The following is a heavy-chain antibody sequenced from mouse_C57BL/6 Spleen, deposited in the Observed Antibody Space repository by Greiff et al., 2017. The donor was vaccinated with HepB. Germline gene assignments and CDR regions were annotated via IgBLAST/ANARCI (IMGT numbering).Heavy chain of an antibody. J-gene: IGHJ3*01. Sequence: VQLVESGAELVKPGASVKMSCKASGYTFTSYWITWVKQRPGQGLEWIGDIYPGSGSTNYNEKFKSKATLTVDTSSSTAYMQLSSLTSEDSAVYYWARSGTAQATHFAYWGQGTLVTVSA. D-gene: IGHD3-2*02. CDR2: IYPGSGST. CDR3: ARSGTAQATHFAY. V-gene: IGHV1-55*01. CDR1: GYTFTSYW.